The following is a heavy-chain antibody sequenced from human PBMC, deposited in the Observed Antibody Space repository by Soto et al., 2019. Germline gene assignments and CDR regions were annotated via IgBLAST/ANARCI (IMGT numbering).Heavy chain of an antibody. Sequence: EVQLVESGGDMVQPGGSLRLSCSASGFSLSDLFIDWVRQAPGKGLEWVGRTKDKAYSYTTEYAASMKGRFTISRDESRNPLYLQMSSLKTEDTAVYYCASIRGVFGYWGQGTLVTVSS. CDR1: GFSLSDLF. CDR2: TKDKAYSYTT. J-gene: IGHJ4*02. V-gene: IGHV3-72*01. CDR3: ASIRGVFGY. D-gene: IGHD3-10*01.